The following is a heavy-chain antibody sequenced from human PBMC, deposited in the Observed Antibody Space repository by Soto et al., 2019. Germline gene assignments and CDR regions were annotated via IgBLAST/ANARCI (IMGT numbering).Heavy chain of an antibody. V-gene: IGHV3-7*03. CDR2: IKEDGSGK. J-gene: IGHJ4*02. CDR1: GFTFSSYW. D-gene: IGHD3-16*01. CDR3: LRVGHLGGY. Sequence: GGSLRLSCTASGFTFSSYWMSWVRQAPGKGLGWVANIKEDGSGKYYVDSVKGRFSISRDNARNSLYLQMNSLRVEDTAVYYCLRVGHLGGYWCQGGRGTVS.